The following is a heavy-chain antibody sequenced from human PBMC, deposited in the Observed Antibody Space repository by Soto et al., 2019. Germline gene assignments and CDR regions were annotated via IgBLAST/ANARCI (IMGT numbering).Heavy chain of an antibody. CDR2: ISGSGDST. J-gene: IGHJ6*02. CDR3: AKAMRGYDFWSGYPLDV. V-gene: IGHV3-23*01. Sequence: EVQVLESGGGLVQPGGSLRLSCVASGFTFSKYTMAWVRQAPGKGLEWVSGISGSGDSTHYADSAQGRFTISRDNSKDTVYLQMSSLRGEDTGLYYCAKAMRGYDFWSGYPLDVWGQGTAVNVSS. D-gene: IGHD3-3*01. CDR1: GFTFSKYT.